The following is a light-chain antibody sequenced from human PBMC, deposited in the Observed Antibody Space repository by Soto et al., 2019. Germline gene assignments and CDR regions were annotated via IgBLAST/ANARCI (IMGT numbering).Light chain of an antibody. Sequence: EIVLTQSPATLSLSPGQRATRACRASQSVSDYLAWFQQKPGQAPILLIYDASNRATGIPARFSGSGSGTDFTLTISSLEPEDFAVYYCQQRSNWPRTFGQGTKLEIK. CDR3: QQRSNWPRT. CDR1: QSVSDY. J-gene: IGKJ2*01. V-gene: IGKV3-11*01. CDR2: DAS.